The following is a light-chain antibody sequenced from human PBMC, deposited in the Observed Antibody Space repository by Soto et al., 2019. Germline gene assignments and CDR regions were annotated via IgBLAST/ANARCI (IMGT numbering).Light chain of an antibody. V-gene: IGLV2-23*02. CDR3: CSDAGSSALYV. Sequence: QSALTQPASVSGSPGQSITISCIATSSDVGSYNLVSWYQQHPGKAPKLIIYEVSKRPSGLSNRFSGSKSVNTASLTISGLQAEDEADYYCCSDAGSSALYVFGTGTKLTVL. J-gene: IGLJ1*01. CDR1: SSDVGSYNL. CDR2: EVS.